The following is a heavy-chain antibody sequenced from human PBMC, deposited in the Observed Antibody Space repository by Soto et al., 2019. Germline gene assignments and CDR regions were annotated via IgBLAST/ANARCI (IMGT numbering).Heavy chain of an antibody. Sequence: QVQLQESGPGLVRPSQTLSLTCAVSSGSIRSGDYYWTWIRQPPGKGLEWLGYIDHSGSAYYNPSLKSRATISLDTSNSGFSLKLNSVTAADTAVYFCAGELGTFYFEHWGQGRLVTVSS. D-gene: IGHD7-27*01. V-gene: IGHV4-30-4*01. CDR2: IDHSGSA. CDR1: SGSIRSGDYY. J-gene: IGHJ4*02. CDR3: AGELGTFYFEH.